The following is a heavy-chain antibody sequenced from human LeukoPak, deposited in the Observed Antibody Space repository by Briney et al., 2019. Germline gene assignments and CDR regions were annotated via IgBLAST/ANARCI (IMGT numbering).Heavy chain of an antibody. CDR1: GYTFTSYG. CDR2: IIPIFGTA. D-gene: IGHD6-19*01. CDR3: ARVVGYSSGRTSDY. J-gene: IGHJ4*02. V-gene: IGHV1-69*05. Sequence: GASVKVSCKASGYTFTSYGISWVRQAPGQGLEWMGGIIPIFGTANYAQKFQGRVTITTDESTSTAYMELSSLRSEDTAVYYCARVVGYSSGRTSDYWGQGTLVTVSS.